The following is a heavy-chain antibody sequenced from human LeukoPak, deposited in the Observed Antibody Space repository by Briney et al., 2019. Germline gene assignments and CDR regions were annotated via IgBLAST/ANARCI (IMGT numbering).Heavy chain of an antibody. CDR3: ARDLISEYSRSHSHFDP. D-gene: IGHD5-12*01. CDR1: GGSISGHY. J-gene: IGHJ5*02. V-gene: IGHV4-59*11. Sequence: SETLSLTCTVSGGSISGHYWSWIRQPPGKGLEWIGYIYYRGSTSYNPSLKSRVTISVDTSKNQFSLDLSSVTAADTAVYYCARDLISEYSRSHSHFDPWGQGTLVTVSS. CDR2: IYYRGST.